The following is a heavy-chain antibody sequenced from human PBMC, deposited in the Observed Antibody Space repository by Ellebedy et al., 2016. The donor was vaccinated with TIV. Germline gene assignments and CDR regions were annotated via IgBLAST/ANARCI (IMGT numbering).Heavy chain of an antibody. CDR2: ILADGSNE. Sequence: GGSLRLXXAASEFTLSKFGMHWVRQAPGKGLEWVAIILADGSNEYYADSAKGRITVSRDKSKNTLYLEMNSLRAEDAAVYYCARGQDYGMDVWGQGTTVTVSS. J-gene: IGHJ6*02. CDR1: EFTLSKFG. CDR3: ARGQDYGMDV. V-gene: IGHV3-33*01.